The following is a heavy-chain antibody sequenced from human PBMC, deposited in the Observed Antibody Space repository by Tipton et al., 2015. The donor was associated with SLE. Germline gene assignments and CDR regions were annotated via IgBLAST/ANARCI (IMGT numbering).Heavy chain of an antibody. V-gene: IGHV3-23*01. J-gene: IGHJ4*02. CDR2: ISGSGGST. CDR1: GFTFSSYA. CDR3: AKDGPRGYSGYERY. D-gene: IGHD5-12*01. Sequence: SLRLFCAASGFTFSSYAMSWVRQAPGKGLEWVSAISGSGGSTYYADSVKGRFTISRDNSKNTLYLQMNSLRAEDTAVYYCAKDGPRGYSGYERYWGQGTLVTVSS.